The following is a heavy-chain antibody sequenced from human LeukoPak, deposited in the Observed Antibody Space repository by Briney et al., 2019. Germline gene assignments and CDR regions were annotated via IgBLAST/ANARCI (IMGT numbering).Heavy chain of an antibody. CDR1: GVSISSDY. V-gene: IGHV4-59*08. CDR2: IYYSGSS. J-gene: IGHJ5*02. CDR3: ARRLRQNLFDP. Sequence: SGTLSLTCTVSGVSISSDYWSWIRLPPGKGLEWIGYIYYSGSSSYNPSLKSRVTMSVDTSKNQFSLKLTSVTAADTAVYYCARRLRQNLFDPWGQGTLVTVSS. D-gene: IGHD4-17*01.